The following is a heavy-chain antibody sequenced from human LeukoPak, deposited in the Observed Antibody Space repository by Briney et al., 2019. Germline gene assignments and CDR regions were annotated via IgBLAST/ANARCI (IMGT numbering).Heavy chain of an antibody. Sequence: PGGSLRLSRVASGFTFSSYEMSWVRQAPGKGLEWLSYISSSGSTIYYADFVKGRFTISRDNAKNSVYLQTNSLRAEDTAVYYCARETYFDYWGQGTLFTVSS. CDR2: ISSSGSTI. J-gene: IGHJ4*02. CDR3: ARETYFDY. CDR1: GFTFSSYE. V-gene: IGHV3-48*03.